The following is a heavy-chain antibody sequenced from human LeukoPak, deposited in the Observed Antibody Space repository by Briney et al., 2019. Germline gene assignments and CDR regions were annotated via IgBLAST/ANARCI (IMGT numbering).Heavy chain of an antibody. CDR1: GFTFSSYG. J-gene: IGHJ4*02. Sequence: GGSLRLSCAASGFTFSSYGMHWVRQAPGKGLEWVAFIRYDGSNKYYADSVKGRFTISRDNSKNTLYLQMNSLRAEDTAVYYCAKDPGVHYYGSGSYRRGSYFDYWGQGTLVTVSS. CDR2: IRYDGSNK. V-gene: IGHV3-30*02. CDR3: AKDPGVHYYGSGSYRRGSYFDY. D-gene: IGHD3-10*01.